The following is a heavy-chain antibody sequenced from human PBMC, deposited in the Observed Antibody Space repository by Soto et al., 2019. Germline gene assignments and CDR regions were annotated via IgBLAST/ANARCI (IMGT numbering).Heavy chain of an antibody. D-gene: IGHD3-9*01. CDR1: GYIFTNYG. J-gene: IGHJ6*02. CDR3: ARGRYSSGGLDV. CDR2: ISGYNGNT. V-gene: IGHV1-18*01. Sequence: QVQLVQSGAEVTRPGASVKVSCKASGYIFTNYGISWVRQAPGQGLEWMGWISGYNGNTNYAQKFQGRVTMTTDTPTTTAYMALRSLQSDDRAVFYCARGRYSSGGLDVWGQGTTVTVSS.